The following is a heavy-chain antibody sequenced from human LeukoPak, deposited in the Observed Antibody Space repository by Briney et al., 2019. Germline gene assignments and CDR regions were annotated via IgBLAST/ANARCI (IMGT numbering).Heavy chain of an antibody. Sequence: SSETLSLTCTVSGGSISSSSYYWGWIRQPPGKGLEWIGSIYYSGSTYYNPSLKSRVTISVDTSKNQFSLKLSSVTAADTAVYYCARGGISPFDPWGQGTLVTVSS. CDR2: IYYSGST. CDR3: ARGGISPFDP. D-gene: IGHD6-13*01. J-gene: IGHJ5*02. CDR1: GGSISSSSYY. V-gene: IGHV4-39*01.